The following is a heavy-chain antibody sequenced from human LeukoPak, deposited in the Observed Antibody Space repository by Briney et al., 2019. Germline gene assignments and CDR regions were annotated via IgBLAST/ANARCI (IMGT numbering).Heavy chain of an antibody. Sequence: TGGSLRLSCAASGFIFSNYWMHWVRHAPGKGLVWVSRINSDGSTTTYADSVKGRFTISRDNSKNTLYLQMNSLRAEDTAVYFCARDPGPTVTYWGQGTLVTVSS. D-gene: IGHD4-17*01. CDR3: ARDPGPTVTY. CDR2: INSDGSTT. CDR1: GFIFSNYW. V-gene: IGHV3-74*03. J-gene: IGHJ4*02.